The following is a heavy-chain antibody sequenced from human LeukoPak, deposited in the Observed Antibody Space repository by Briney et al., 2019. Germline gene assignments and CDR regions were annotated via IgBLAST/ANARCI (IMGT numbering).Heavy chain of an antibody. V-gene: IGHV4-59*01. CDR2: TYYNGST. J-gene: IGHJ4*02. CDR3: AGMYSNIWYAAY. D-gene: IGHD6-13*01. CDR1: GGSIRTYY. Sequence: SETLSLTCSVSGGSIRTYYWSWIRQPPGKGREWIGYTYYNGSTNYNPSLKSRVTISVDTSRNQFSLKLTSVTAADTAVYYCAGMYSNIWYAAYWGQRTLVTVSS.